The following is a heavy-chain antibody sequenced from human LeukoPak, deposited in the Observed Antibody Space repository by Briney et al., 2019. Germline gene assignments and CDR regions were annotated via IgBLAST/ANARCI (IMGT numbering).Heavy chain of an antibody. D-gene: IGHD2-21*02. CDR3: ARRGGDEGFDP. Sequence: GESLKISCKGSGYSFTSYWIGWVRQMPGKGLEWMGIIYPGDSDTRYSPSFQGQVTISAETSISTAYLQCSSLKASDTAIYYCARRGGDEGFDPWGQGTLVTVSS. CDR1: GYSFTSYW. CDR2: IYPGDSDT. V-gene: IGHV5-51*01. J-gene: IGHJ5*02.